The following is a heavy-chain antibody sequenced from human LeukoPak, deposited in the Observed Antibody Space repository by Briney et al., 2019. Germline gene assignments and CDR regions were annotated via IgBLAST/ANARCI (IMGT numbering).Heavy chain of an antibody. CDR2: ISSSSAYI. V-gene: IGHV3-21*01. J-gene: IGHJ4*02. CDR1: GFTFSSHS. CDR3: ARNVKYDILTGFDY. D-gene: IGHD3-9*01. Sequence: GGSLRLSCAASGFTFSSHSMHWVRQAPRQGLESVSSISSSSAYIYYAESVKGRFTISRDNAKKSLYLQMNSLRAEDTAVYYCARNVKYDILTGFDYWGQGTLVTVSS.